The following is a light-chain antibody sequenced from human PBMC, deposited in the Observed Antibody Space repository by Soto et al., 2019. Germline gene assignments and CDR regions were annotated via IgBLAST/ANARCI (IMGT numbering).Light chain of an antibody. CDR2: ANS. Sequence: QSVLTQPPSVSGAPGQRVTISCTGSSSNIGAGYDVHWYQQLPGTAPKVLIYANSHRPSGVPDRFSGSQSGTSASLAITGLQAEDEADYYCPSYDSSLSGSVVFGGGTKLTVL. CDR3: PSYDSSLSGSVV. CDR1: SSNIGAGYD. V-gene: IGLV1-40*01. J-gene: IGLJ2*01.